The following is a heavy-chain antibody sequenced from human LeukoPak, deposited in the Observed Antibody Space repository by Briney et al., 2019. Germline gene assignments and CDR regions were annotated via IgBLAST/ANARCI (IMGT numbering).Heavy chain of an antibody. CDR2: IKQDGSEK. CDR1: GLTFSSYW. Sequence: GGSLRLSCAASGLTFSSYWMSWVRQAPGKGLEWVANIKQDGSEKYYVDFVKGRFTISRDNAKNSLYLQMNSLRAEDTAVYYCARFPLVSGSYVFDYWGQGTLVTVSS. J-gene: IGHJ4*02. V-gene: IGHV3-7*01. CDR3: ARFPLVSGSYVFDY. D-gene: IGHD1-26*01.